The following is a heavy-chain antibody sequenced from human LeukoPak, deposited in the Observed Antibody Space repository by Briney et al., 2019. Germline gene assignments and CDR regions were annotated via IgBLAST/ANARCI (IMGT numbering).Heavy chain of an antibody. D-gene: IGHD3-22*01. CDR2: IYYSGST. J-gene: IGHJ3*02. V-gene: IGHV4-30-4*07. CDR1: GGSISSGGYS. CDR3: AREPLLPEWYYDSSAVLGAFDI. Sequence: SETLSLTCAVSGGSISSGGYSWSWIRQPPGKGLEWIGNIYYSGSTYYNPSLKSRVTISVDTSKNQFPLKLSSVTAADTAVYYCAREPLLPEWYYDSSAVLGAFDIWGQGTMVTVSS.